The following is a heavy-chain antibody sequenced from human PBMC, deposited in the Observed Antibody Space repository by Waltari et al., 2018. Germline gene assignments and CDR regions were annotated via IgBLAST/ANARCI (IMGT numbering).Heavy chain of an antibody. CDR3: ARDPIAAAGTLFDY. D-gene: IGHD6-13*01. Sequence: EVQLVESGGGLVQPGGSLRLSCAASGFTFSSYSMNWVRQAPGKVLEWVSYISSSSSTIYYADSVKGRFTISRDNAKNSLYLQMNSLRAEDTAVYFCARDPIAAAGTLFDYWGQGTLVTVSS. CDR1: GFTFSSYS. J-gene: IGHJ4*02. V-gene: IGHV3-48*04. CDR2: ISSSSSTI.